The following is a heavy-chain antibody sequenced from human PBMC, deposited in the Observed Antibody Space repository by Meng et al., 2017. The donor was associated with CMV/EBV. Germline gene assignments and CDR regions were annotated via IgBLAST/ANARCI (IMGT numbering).Heavy chain of an antibody. CDR3: ARGRPYYDFWSGYRGGAFNI. CDR2: INHSGST. D-gene: IGHD3-3*01. V-gene: IGHV4-34*01. Sequence: QLQLQQWGVRLLEPSETLYLTCAVYGGSFSGYYWSWIRQPPGKGLEGIGEINHSGSTNYNPSLKSRVTISVDTSKNQFSLKLSSVTAADTAVYYCARGRPYYDFWSGYRGGAFNIWGQGTMVTVSS. CDR1: GGSFSGYY. J-gene: IGHJ3*02.